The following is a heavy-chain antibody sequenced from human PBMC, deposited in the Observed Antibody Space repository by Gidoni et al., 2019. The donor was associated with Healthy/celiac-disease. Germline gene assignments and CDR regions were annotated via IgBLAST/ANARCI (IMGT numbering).Heavy chain of an antibody. CDR2: IYYTGGA. Sequence: QLQLQESGPGLVKPSETLSLTCIVSGGSISSSIYHWSWIRQPPGKGLEWIANIYYTGGAYYNPSLKSRVTISIDTSKNQFPLKLNSVTAADTAVYYCARHSSTYGMDVWGQGTTVTVSS. J-gene: IGHJ6*02. V-gene: IGHV4-39*01. CDR3: ARHSSTYGMDV. D-gene: IGHD2-2*01. CDR1: GGSISSSIYH.